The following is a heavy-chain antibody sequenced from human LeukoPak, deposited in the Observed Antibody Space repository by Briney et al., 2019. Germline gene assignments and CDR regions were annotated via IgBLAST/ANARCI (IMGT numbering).Heavy chain of an antibody. CDR3: ARGLPTDKIHY. CDR1: GGSINNVDYI. CDR2: FHHGGSP. V-gene: IGHV4-30-4*01. D-gene: IGHD2-15*01. J-gene: IGHJ4*02. Sequence: PSQTLSVTCTVSGGSINNVDYIWTWIRQPPGKGLEWIGRFHHGGSPSYNPSLQSRVTISADTSKNEFSLNLRSVTDADTAVYFCARGLPTDKIHYGRLGTLVTVSS.